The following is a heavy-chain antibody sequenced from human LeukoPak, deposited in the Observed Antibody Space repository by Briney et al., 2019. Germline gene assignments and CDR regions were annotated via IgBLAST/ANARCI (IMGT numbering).Heavy chain of an antibody. CDR1: GYTFTGYY. J-gene: IGHJ1*01. V-gene: IGHV1-2*02. Sequence: ASVKVSCKASGYTFTGYYMHWVRQAPGQGLEWMGWINPNSGGTNYAQKFQGRVTMTRDTFISTAYMELSRLRSDDTAVYYCASLTTVTAAGFQHWGQGTLVTVSS. CDR3: ASLTTVTAAGFQH. D-gene: IGHD4-17*01. CDR2: INPNSGGT.